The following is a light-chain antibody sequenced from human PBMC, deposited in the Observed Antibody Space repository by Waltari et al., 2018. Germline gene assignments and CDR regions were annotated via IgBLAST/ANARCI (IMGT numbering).Light chain of an antibody. CDR3: SSYTRRSYWV. V-gene: IGLV2-14*01. Sequence: QSALTQPASVSGSPGQSITISCTGTSSDVGFYDFVSWFQQHPGTAPKVMIYKVNNRPSGVSNRFSGSKSTTTASLTISGLQAEDEADYYCSSYTRRSYWVFGGGTQLTVL. J-gene: IGLJ3*02. CDR2: KVN. CDR1: SSDVGFYDF.